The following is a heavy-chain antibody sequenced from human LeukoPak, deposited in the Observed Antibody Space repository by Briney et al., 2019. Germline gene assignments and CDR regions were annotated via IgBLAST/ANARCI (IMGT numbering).Heavy chain of an antibody. V-gene: IGHV3-66*02. CDR3: ANDGVGATWFGH. Sequence: YSSGATYYAESVKGRFSISRDSSKNTFDLQMNTLRTEDTAVYYCANDGVGATWFGHWGQGALVTVSS. D-gene: IGHD1-26*01. CDR2: YSSGAT. J-gene: IGHJ5*02.